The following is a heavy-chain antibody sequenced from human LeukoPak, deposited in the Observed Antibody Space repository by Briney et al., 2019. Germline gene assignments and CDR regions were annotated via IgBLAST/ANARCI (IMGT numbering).Heavy chain of an antibody. Sequence: GGSLRLSCAASGFTVSSNYMSWVRQAPGKGLEWVSSISSSSTYIYYADAVKGRFTISRDNAKNSLYLQMNSLRAEDTAVYYCARAYSRSSLYFDYWGQGTLVTVSS. CDR2: ISSSSTYI. V-gene: IGHV3-21*01. D-gene: IGHD6-6*01. J-gene: IGHJ4*02. CDR3: ARAYSRSSLYFDY. CDR1: GFTVSSNY.